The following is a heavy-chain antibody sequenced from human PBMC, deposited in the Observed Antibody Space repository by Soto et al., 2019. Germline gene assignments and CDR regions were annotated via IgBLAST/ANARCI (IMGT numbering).Heavy chain of an antibody. CDR1: GYKFTNYG. Sequence: ASVKVSCKASGYKFTNYGFSWVRQAPGQGLEWMGWISGYNGNTYYAERLQGRVTMTTDTSTSTAYMELKSLRYDDTAVYYCAREGQLGYWGQGTPVTVSS. CDR2: ISGYNGNT. J-gene: IGHJ4*02. CDR3: AREGQLGY. V-gene: IGHV1-18*01. D-gene: IGHD6-6*01.